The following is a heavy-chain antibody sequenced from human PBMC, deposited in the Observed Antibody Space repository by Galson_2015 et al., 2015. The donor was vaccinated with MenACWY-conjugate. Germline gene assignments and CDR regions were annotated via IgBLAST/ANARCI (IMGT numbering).Heavy chain of an antibody. D-gene: IGHD3-22*01. J-gene: IGHJ4*02. CDR2: ISSSSSTI. CDR3: ARDKARDTMIVVVNPEGGANN. CDR1: GFTFSSYS. V-gene: IGHV3-48*01. Sequence: SLRLSCAASGFTFSSYSMNWVRQAPGKGLEWVSYISSSSSTIYYADSVKGRFTISRDNAKNSLYLQMNSLRAEDTAVYYCARDKARDTMIVVVNPEGGANNWGQGTLVTVSS.